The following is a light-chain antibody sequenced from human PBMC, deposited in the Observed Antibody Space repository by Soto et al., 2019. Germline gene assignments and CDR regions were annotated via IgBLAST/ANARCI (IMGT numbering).Light chain of an antibody. Sequence: EIQMTQSPSTLSASVGDRVTITCRASQSIGSWLAWYQQKPGKAPNLLIYKGSSLESGVPSRFSGSGSGTEFTLTISSLQPDDFASYYCQQYNTYPYTFGQGTQLEIE. V-gene: IGKV1-5*03. J-gene: IGKJ2*01. CDR3: QQYNTYPYT. CDR1: QSIGSW. CDR2: KGS.